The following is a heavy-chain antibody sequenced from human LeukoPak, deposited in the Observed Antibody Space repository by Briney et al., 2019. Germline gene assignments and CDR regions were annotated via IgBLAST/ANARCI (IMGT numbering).Heavy chain of an antibody. CDR1: GFTFSSYS. CDR2: IRSSSSYI. J-gene: IGHJ3*02. V-gene: IGHV3-21*01. D-gene: IGHD5-18*01. CDR3: ARDGAAMASDDAFDI. Sequence: GGSLRLSCAASGFTFSSYSMNRVRQAPGKGLEWVSSIRSSSSYIYYADSVKGRFTISRDNAKNSLYLQMNSLRAEDTAVYYCARDGAAMASDDAFDIWGQGTMVTVSS.